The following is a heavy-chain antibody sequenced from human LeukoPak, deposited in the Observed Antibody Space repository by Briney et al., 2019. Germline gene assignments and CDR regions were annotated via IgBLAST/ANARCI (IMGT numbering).Heavy chain of an antibody. CDR1: GFTFSSYG. CDR2: IRYDGSNK. Sequence: PGGSLRLSCAASGFTFSSYGMHWVRQAPGKGLEWVAFIRYDGSNKYYADSVKGRFTISRDNSKNTLYLQMNSLRAEDTAVYYCARGGEMATRSRGGPAEYFQHWGQGTLVTVSS. D-gene: IGHD5-24*01. CDR3: ARGGEMATRSRGGPAEYFQH. V-gene: IGHV3-30*02. J-gene: IGHJ1*01.